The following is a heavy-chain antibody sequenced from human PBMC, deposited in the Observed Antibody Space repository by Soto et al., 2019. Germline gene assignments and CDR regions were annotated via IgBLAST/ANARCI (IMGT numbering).Heavy chain of an antibody. CDR1: GGSISSGDYY. CDR2: IDYSGST. Sequence: QVQLQESGPGLVKPSQTLSLTCTVSGGSISSGDYYWSWIRQPPGKGLEWIGYIDYSGSTYYNPSLXXXVXXSVDTTKNQSSLKLSSVTAADTAVYYCASGGRTIFGRYFDYWGQGTLVTVSS. CDR3: ASGGRTIFGRYFDY. D-gene: IGHD3-3*01. J-gene: IGHJ4*02. V-gene: IGHV4-30-4*01.